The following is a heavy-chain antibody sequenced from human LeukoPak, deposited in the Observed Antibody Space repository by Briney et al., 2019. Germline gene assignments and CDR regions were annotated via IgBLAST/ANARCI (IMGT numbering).Heavy chain of an antibody. CDR3: ARHQYYYDSCGNYGWFAS. CDR1: GFNFTAYW. CDR2: SHPINSDT. V-gene: IGHV5-51*01. J-gene: IGHJ5*01. Sequence: GESLKISCKGSGFNFTAYWIAWVRQMPGKGLEWMGISHPINSDTKYGPSFHGQITISADSSSSTAYLQWNSLKASDTAMYYCARHQYYYDSCGNYGWFASWGQGTLVTVSS. D-gene: IGHD3-22*01.